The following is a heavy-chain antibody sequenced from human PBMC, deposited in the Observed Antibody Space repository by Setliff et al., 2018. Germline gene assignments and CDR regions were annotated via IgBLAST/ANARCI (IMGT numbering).Heavy chain of an antibody. D-gene: IGHD2-15*01. CDR2: ISPVGST. J-gene: IGHJ4*02. V-gene: IGHV4-34*01. CDR3: ATSGFCSSGSCYSFDD. Sequence: PSETLSLTCAVYSGSFSGYYWSWIRQPPGKGLEWIGEISPVGSTNYNPSLRSRVTMSLDASKNRFSLNLTSVTAADTAVYFCATSGFCSSGSCYSFDDWGQGALVTVSS. CDR1: SGSFSGYY.